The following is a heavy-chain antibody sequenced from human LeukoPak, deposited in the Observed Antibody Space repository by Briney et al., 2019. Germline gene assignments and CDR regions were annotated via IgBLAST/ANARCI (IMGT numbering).Heavy chain of an antibody. J-gene: IGHJ4*02. CDR3: GRVVIADRLQS. CDR2: INHRGST. D-gene: IGHD6-6*01. V-gene: IGHV4-34*01. CDR1: GAPLRGYY. Sequence: PSETLSLPSPAFGAPLRGYYWTWTRQPPGKGLEWIGEINHRGSTNYNPSLKSRVTISVDPFKNQFSLNLSSLTAAEAAVYYCGRVVIADRLQSWGQGTLVTVSS.